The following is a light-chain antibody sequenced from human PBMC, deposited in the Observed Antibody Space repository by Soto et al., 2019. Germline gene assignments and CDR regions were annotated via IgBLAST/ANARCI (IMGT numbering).Light chain of an antibody. CDR1: QGISRF. V-gene: IGKV1-12*01. CDR2: AAS. Sequence: DIKMTQSPSSVSASVGDRVTITCRASQGISRFLAWYQQKSGKAPKFLIYAASSLQSGVLSRFSGSGSGPDFTLTINSLQPEDFATYYCQQTNSFPYTFGQGTKVEIK. CDR3: QQTNSFPYT. J-gene: IGKJ2*01.